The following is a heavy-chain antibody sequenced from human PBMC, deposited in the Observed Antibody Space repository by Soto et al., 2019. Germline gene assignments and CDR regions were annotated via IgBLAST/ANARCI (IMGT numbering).Heavy chain of an antibody. D-gene: IGHD3-9*01. V-gene: IGHV4-59*01. Sequence: CPNGTVAGSASSSWWWRCLLKPPGKGLEWIGYIYYSGSTNYNPSLKSRVTISVDTSKNQFSLKLSSVTAADTAVYYCARGRAHYDILTGFHYYYYGMDVWGQGTTVTVSS. CDR2: IYYSGST. CDR3: ARGRAHYDILTGFHYYYYGMDV. J-gene: IGHJ6*02. CDR1: GSASSSWW.